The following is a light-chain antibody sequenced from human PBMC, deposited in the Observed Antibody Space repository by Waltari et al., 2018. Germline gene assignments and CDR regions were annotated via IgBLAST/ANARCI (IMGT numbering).Light chain of an antibody. CDR2: DVS. CDR1: SSDVGGYNY. CDR3: SSYTSSSTLVV. J-gene: IGLJ2*01. V-gene: IGLV2-14*03. Sequence: QSALTQPASVSGSPGPSITISCPVTSSDVGGYNYVPWYQQHPGNAPKLMIYDVSNRPSGVSNRFSGSKSGNTASLTISGLQAEDEADYYCSSYTSSSTLVVFGGGTKLTVL.